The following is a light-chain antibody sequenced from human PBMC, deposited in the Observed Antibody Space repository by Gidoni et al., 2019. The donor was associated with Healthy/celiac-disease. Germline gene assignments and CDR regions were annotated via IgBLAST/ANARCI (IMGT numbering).Light chain of an antibody. V-gene: IGKV1-39*01. J-gene: IGKJ1*01. Sequence: DIQMTQSPSSLSASVGDRVTITCRASQSISCYLSWYQQKPGKAPKLLIYASSSLQSGVPSRLSGSGSGTDFTLTISSLQPEDFATYYCQQSYSTPKTFGQGTKVEIK. CDR2: ASS. CDR1: QSISCY. CDR3: QQSYSTPKT.